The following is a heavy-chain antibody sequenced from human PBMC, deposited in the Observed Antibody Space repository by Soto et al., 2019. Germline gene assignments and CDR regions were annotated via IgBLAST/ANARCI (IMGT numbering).Heavy chain of an antibody. CDR1: GFTFSSYW. CDR3: ARAKSDAFDI. CDR2: IKQDGSEK. V-gene: IGHV3-7*05. Sequence: LPCAASGFTFSSYWMSLVRQAPGKGLEWVANIKQDGSEKYYVDSVKGRFTISRDDAKNSLYLQMNSLRAEDTAVYYCARAKSDAFDIWGQGTMVTVSS. J-gene: IGHJ3*02.